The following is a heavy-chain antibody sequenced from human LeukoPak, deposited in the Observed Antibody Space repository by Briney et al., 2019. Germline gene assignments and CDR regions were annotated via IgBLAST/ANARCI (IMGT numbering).Heavy chain of an antibody. CDR3: ARDRTPMVYD. CDR1: GFTFDDYG. J-gene: IGHJ4*02. D-gene: IGHD5-18*01. Sequence: PGGSLRLSCAASGFTFDDYGMSWVRQAPGKGLEWVSGINWNGGSTGYADSVKGRFTISRDNARNSLYLQMNSLRAEDTAMYYCARDRTPMVYDWGQGTLVTVSS. V-gene: IGHV3-20*04. CDR2: INWNGGST.